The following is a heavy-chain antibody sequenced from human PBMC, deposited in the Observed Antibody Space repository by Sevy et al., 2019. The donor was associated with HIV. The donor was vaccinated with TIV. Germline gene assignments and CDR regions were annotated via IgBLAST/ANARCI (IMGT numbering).Heavy chain of an antibody. D-gene: IGHD1-26*01. CDR2: MKPNNGHA. CDR1: GYTFTNYD. CDR3: ARATAGATYAPFDY. J-gene: IGHJ4*02. V-gene: IGHV1-8*01. Sequence: ASVKVSCKASGYTFTNYDINWVRQATGQGLEWMGWMKPNNGHAGYAQKFQGRITTTRDTSIGSAYMELSGLSSDDTAVYYCARATAGATYAPFDYWGEGTLVTVSS.